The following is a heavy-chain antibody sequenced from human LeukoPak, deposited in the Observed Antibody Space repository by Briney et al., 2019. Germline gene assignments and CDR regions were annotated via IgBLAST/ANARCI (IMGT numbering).Heavy chain of an antibody. Sequence: SETLSLTCTVSGGSISSGDYYWSWIRQPPGKGLEWIGYIYYSGSTYYNPSLKSRVTISVDMSKNQFSLKLSSVTAADTAVYYCARVKLERRPFDYWGQGTLVTVSS. V-gene: IGHV4-30-4*01. CDR3: ARVKLERRPFDY. CDR2: IYYSGST. CDR1: GGSISSGDYY. J-gene: IGHJ4*02. D-gene: IGHD1-1*01.